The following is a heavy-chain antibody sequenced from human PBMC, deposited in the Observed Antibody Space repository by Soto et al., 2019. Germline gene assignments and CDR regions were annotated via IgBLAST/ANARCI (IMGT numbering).Heavy chain of an antibody. D-gene: IGHD2-15*01. J-gene: IGHJ6*02. CDR3: ATEQVVCNSRCYHYDGLDV. CDR2: ISTYSGNT. Sequence: QVQLVQTGVEVKKPGASVKVSCKASGYTFINYGISWVRQAPGQGLEWMGWISTYSGNTNYVEKFQGRVTVTTDTAATTAYMELRSLKSDVTTVYYCATEQVVCNSRCYHYDGLDVRGQGTAVTPSS. V-gene: IGHV1-18*01. CDR1: GYTFINYG.